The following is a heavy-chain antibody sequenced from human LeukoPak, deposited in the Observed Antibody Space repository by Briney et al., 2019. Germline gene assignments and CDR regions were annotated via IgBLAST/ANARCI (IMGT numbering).Heavy chain of an antibody. CDR1: GGSFSGYY. D-gene: IGHD3-10*01. CDR3: ARVKGEYYFDY. CDR2: INHSGST. V-gene: IGHV4-34*01. Sequence: SETLSLTCAVYGGSFSGYYWSWIRQPPGKGLEWIGEINHSGSTNYNPSLKSRVTISVDTSKNQFSLKLSSVTAADTAVYYCARVKGEYYFDYWGQGTLVTVSS. J-gene: IGHJ4*02.